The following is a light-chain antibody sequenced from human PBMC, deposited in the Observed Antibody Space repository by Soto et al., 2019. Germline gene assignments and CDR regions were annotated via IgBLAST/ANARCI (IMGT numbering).Light chain of an antibody. Sequence: EILMTQSPCTLALSPGERATLSCRASQSVSSSYLAWYQQKPGQAPSLLIYGASSRATGIPERFSGSGSGTDFTLTISRLEPADFAVYYCQQSGKTFGQGTKVDIK. CDR2: GAS. V-gene: IGKV3-20*01. J-gene: IGKJ1*01. CDR3: QQSGKT. CDR1: QSVSSSY.